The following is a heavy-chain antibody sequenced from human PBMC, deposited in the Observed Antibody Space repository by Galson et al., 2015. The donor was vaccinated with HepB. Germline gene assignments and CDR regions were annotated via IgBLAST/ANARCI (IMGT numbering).Heavy chain of an antibody. J-gene: IGHJ5*02. CDR1: GFPFNNAW. Sequence: SLRLSCAASGFPFNNAWMTWVRQAPGMGLEWVGRIKSKTDGETIDYAAPVKGRFTISRDDSKNRLYLQMNSLKPEDTAVYYCTTDVYYTTYWSWLDPWGQGTLFTVSS. D-gene: IGHD2-2*02. CDR3: TTDVYYTTYWSWLDP. V-gene: IGHV3-15*05. CDR2: IKSKTDGETI.